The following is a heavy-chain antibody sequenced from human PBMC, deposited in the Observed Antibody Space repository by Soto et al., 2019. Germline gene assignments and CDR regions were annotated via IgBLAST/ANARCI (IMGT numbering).Heavy chain of an antibody. V-gene: IGHV5-10-1*01. CDR3: ATGYCSSTSCHYYYYGMDV. J-gene: IGHJ6*02. D-gene: IGHD2-2*01. CDR1: GYSFTSYW. Sequence: GESLKISCKGSGYSFTSYWISWVRQMPGKGLEWMGRIDPSDSYTNYSPSFQGHVTISADKSISTAYLQWSSLKASDTAMYYCATGYCSSTSCHYYYYGMDVWGQGTTVTVSS. CDR2: IDPSDSYT.